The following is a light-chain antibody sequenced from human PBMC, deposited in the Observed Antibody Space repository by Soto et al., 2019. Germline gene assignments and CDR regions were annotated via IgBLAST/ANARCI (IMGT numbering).Light chain of an antibody. J-gene: IGKJ1*01. CDR2: SAS. V-gene: IGKV3-20*01. CDR1: QSFSSTY. CDR3: QQYGYASWT. Sequence: EIVLTQSPGTLSLSPGERATLSCRASQSFSSTYLGWYQQKPGQAPRLLISSASSRATGIPDRFSGSGSGTDFTLTITRLEPEDSAVYFCQQYGYASWTFGQGTKVEIK.